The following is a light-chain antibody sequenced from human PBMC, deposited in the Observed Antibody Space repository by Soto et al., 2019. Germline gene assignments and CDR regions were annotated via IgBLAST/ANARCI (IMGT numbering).Light chain of an antibody. V-gene: IGKV3-15*01. Sequence: ERVMTHSQATLSASPWESFTLYFGSSQSVNHNVAWYQQKPGQAPRLLIYGARSRATGVPDRFSGSGTGTDFTLTISSLQAEDFGVYFCHQYNNWPPSTFGQGTRLEI. J-gene: IGKJ5*01. CDR1: QSVNHN. CDR3: HQYNNWPPST. CDR2: GAR.